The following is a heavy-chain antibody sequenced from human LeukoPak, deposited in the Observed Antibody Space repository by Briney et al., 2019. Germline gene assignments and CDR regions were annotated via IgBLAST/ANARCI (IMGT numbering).Heavy chain of an antibody. CDR2: INTDGSGT. V-gene: IGHV3-74*01. CDR3: ARDQGPYY. J-gene: IGHJ4*02. Sequence: GGSLRLSCVVSGFTFSSYWMYWVRQAPGKALVWVSRINTDGSGTRYADSVKGRFTISRDNAKNTLYLQMNSVRAEDTAVYYCARDQGPYYWGQGTLVTVPS. CDR1: GFTFSSYW.